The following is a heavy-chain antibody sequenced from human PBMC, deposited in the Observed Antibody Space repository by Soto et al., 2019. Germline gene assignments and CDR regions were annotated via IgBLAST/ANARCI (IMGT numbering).Heavy chain of an antibody. CDR1: GGSISSYY. CDR3: ARGPRPYGDYYFDY. D-gene: IGHD4-17*01. V-gene: IGHV4-59*01. Sequence: PSETLSLTCTVSGGSISSYYWSWIRQPPGKGLEWIGYIYYSGSTNYNPSLKSRVTISVDTSKNQFSLKLSSVTAADTAVYYCARGPRPYGDYYFDYWGQGTLVTVSS. J-gene: IGHJ4*02. CDR2: IYYSGST.